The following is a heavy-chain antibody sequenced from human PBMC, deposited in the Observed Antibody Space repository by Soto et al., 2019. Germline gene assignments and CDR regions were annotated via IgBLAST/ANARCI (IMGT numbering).Heavy chain of an antibody. Sequence: PSETLSLTCTVSGDSISNIDYYWNWIRQSPGKGLEWIAYIDYSGSTYYNPSLKSRVVISADTSKNLFSLKLRSVTAADTALYFRPRDGPYYYGFDVWGQGTTVTVSS. J-gene: IGHJ6*02. CDR3: PRDGPYYYGFDV. CDR2: IDYSGST. CDR1: GDSISNIDYY. V-gene: IGHV4-30-4*01.